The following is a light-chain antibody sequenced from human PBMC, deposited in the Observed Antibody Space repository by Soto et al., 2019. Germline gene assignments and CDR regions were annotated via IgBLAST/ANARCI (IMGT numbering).Light chain of an antibody. CDR1: SSDVGGYNY. J-gene: IGLJ3*02. Sequence: QSVLTQPASVSGSPGQSITLSCTGTSSDVGGYNYVSWYQQHPGKAPKLMIYEVSNRPSGVSNRFSGSKSGNTASLTISGLQAEDEADYYCTSYTSRSTWVFSGGTKVTVL. CDR2: EVS. V-gene: IGLV2-14*01. CDR3: TSYTSRSTWV.